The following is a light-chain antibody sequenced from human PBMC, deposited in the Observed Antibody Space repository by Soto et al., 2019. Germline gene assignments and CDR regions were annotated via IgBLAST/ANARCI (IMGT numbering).Light chain of an antibody. CDR1: QSVSSSY. CDR3: QQYGNSPPNT. CDR2: GAS. Sequence: EIVLTQSPGTLSLSPGERATLSCRASQSVSSSYLVWYQQKPGQAPRLLIYGASSRATGIPDRFSGSGSGTDFTLTISRLEPEDFAVYFCQQYGNSPPNTFGQGTEVEIK. J-gene: IGKJ2*01. V-gene: IGKV3-20*01.